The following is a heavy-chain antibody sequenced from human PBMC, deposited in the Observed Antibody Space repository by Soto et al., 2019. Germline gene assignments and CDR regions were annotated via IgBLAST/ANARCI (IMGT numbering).Heavy chain of an antibody. CDR1: GFTFSTYA. CDR2: ISSGGDMT. V-gene: IGHV3-23*01. Sequence: EVHLLESGGGFIQPGGSLRLSCAASGFTFSTYAMTWVRQAPGKGLEWVSSISSGGDMTYYADSVMGRFTISRANSKNPLYLQMNSLRAEDTAVYYCAKNPHYPGIEINYWGQGALVTVSS. CDR3: AKNPHYPGIEINY. J-gene: IGHJ4*02. D-gene: IGHD3-10*01.